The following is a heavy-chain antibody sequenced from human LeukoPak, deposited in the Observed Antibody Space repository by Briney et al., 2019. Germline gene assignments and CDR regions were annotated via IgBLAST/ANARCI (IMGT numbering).Heavy chain of an antibody. CDR1: GFTFDDYA. Sequence: GGSLRLSCAASGFTFDDYAMHWVRHAPGKGLEWVSGISWNSGSIGYADSVKGRFTISRDNAKNSLYLQMNSLRAEDTALYYCAKEGSRITMVRGAKSPYYYYGMDVWGQGTTVTVSS. V-gene: IGHV3-9*01. D-gene: IGHD3-10*01. CDR3: AKEGSRITMVRGAKSPYYYYGMDV. J-gene: IGHJ6*02. CDR2: ISWNSGSI.